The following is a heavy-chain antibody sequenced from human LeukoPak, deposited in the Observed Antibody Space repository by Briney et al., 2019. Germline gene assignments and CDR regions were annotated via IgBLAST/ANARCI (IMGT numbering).Heavy chain of an antibody. Sequence: SQILSLTCAVSGGSISSGGYSWSWIRQPPGKGLEWIGYIYHSGSTYCNPSLKSRVTISVDRSKNQFSLKLSSVTAADTAVYYCARDLIRGASRAFDIWGQGTMVTVSS. CDR3: ARDLIRGASRAFDI. V-gene: IGHV4-30-2*01. D-gene: IGHD3-16*01. CDR1: GGSISSGGYS. J-gene: IGHJ3*02. CDR2: IYHSGST.